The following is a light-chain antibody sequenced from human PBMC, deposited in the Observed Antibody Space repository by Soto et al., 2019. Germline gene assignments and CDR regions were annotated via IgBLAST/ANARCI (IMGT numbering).Light chain of an antibody. CDR3: QHYNDWPPTWT. Sequence: EIVMTQSTATLSVSPGERATLSCRASQSVSSKLAWYQQKPGQAPRVLIYGASTRATGIPARFSGSGSGTDFTLTISSLQTEDFAVYYCQHYNDWPPTWTFGQRTRVEIK. CDR2: GAS. J-gene: IGKJ1*01. CDR1: QSVSSK. V-gene: IGKV3-15*01.